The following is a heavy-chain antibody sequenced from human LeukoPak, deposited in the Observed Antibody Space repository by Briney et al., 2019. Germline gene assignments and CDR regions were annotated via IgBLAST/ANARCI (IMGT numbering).Heavy chain of an antibody. CDR2: IKQDGSEK. Sequence: GGSLRLSCAASGFTFSSYWMSWVRQAPGKGLEWVANIKQDGSEKYYVDSAKGRFTISRDNAKNSLYLQMNSLRVEDTAVYYCARDDEYCSSTSCYPNNWFDPWCQGTLVTVSS. CDR1: GFTFSSYW. J-gene: IGHJ5*02. CDR3: ARDDEYCSSTSCYPNNWFDP. V-gene: IGHV3-7*01. D-gene: IGHD2-2*01.